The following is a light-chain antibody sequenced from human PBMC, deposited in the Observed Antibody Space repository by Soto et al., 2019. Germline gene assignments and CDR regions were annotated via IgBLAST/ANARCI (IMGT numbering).Light chain of an antibody. Sequence: QSPVTQPASVSGSTGKLITIFCTGTSSDVGGYNYVSWYQQYPGRVPKLLIYKVSNRPSGVSNRFSGSKSGNTASLTISGLQAEDEADYFCTSPTPGSPYDFGTGTKVTVL. CDR1: SSDVGGYNY. J-gene: IGLJ1*01. CDR2: KVS. CDR3: TSPTPGSPYD. V-gene: IGLV2-14*01.